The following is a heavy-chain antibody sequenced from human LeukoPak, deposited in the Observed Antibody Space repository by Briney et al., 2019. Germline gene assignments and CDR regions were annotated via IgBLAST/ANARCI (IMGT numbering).Heavy chain of an antibody. D-gene: IGHD6-13*01. CDR1: GFTLSSYA. Sequence: GGSLRLSCAASGFTLSSYAMSWVSQAPGKGLEWVTFIRYDGSNKYYADSVKGRFTISRDNSKNTVYLQMNSLGEEDTAVYYCAKGGIIAAATFDYWGQGTLVTVSS. CDR3: AKGGIIAAATFDY. CDR2: IRYDGSNK. J-gene: IGHJ4*02. V-gene: IGHV3-30*02.